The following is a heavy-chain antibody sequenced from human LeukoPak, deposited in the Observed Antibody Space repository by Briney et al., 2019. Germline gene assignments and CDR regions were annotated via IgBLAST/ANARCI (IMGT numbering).Heavy chain of an antibody. CDR3: ARTFYYGSGRARYMDV. CDR2: ISSSSSTI. V-gene: IGHV3-48*01. J-gene: IGHJ6*03. D-gene: IGHD3-10*01. CDR1: GFTFSSYS. Sequence: GGSLRLSCAASGFTFSSYSMNWVRQAPGKGLEWVSYISSSSSTIYYADPVKGRFTISRDNAKNSLYLQMNSLRAEDTAVYYCARTFYYGSGRARYMDVWGKGTTVTVSS.